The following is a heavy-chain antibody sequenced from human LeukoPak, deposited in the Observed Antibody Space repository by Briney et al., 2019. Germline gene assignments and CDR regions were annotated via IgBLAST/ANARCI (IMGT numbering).Heavy chain of an antibody. D-gene: IGHD5-24*01. CDR1: GGSISSSNW. J-gene: IGHJ2*01. CDR2: ISHDGST. Sequence: SGTLSLTCVVSGGSISSSNWWSWVRQPPEKGLEWIGEISHDGSTNYNPSLKSRVTISVDKSNNHFSLKLTSVTAADTAMYYCARGDNYIFDVWGRGTLVSVSS. CDR3: ARGDNYIFDV. V-gene: IGHV4-4*02.